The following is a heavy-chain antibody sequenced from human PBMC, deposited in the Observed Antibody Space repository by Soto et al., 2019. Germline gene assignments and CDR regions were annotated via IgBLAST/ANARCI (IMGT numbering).Heavy chain of an antibody. CDR1: GFSFRTYA. Sequence: QVQLVESGGGVVQPGGSLRLSCEASGFSFRTYAMHWVRQAPGKGLEWVVAIWSDGTDRDYADTVKGRFTSSRDNAKYTLYLQMASLRVEDTAIYYCTTERKMGPTGEGFAFWGQGTMVTVSS. J-gene: IGHJ3*01. CDR2: IWSDGTDR. D-gene: IGHD1-26*01. V-gene: IGHV3-33*01. CDR3: TTERKMGPTGEGFAF.